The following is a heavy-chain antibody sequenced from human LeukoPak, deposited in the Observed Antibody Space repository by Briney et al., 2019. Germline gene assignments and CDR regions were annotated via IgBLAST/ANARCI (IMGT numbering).Heavy chain of an antibody. CDR3: ARHTD. Sequence: SETLSLTCTVSGGSISSFASFWGWIRQPPGKGLEWVGSIRYTGTTYYNSSLRSRLTLSVDTSKNQISLKLSSVTAADTAVYYCARHTDWGQGTLVIVSS. V-gene: IGHV4-39*01. CDR2: IRYTGTT. CDR1: GGSISSFASF. J-gene: IGHJ1*01.